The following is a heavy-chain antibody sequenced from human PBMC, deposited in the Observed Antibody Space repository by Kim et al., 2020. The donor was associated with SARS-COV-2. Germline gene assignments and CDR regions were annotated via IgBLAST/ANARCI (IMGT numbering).Heavy chain of an antibody. V-gene: IGHV4-34*01. D-gene: IGHD1-26*01. CDR2: INHSGST. Sequence: SETLSLTCAVYGGSFSGYYWSWIRQPPGKGLEWIGEINHSGSTNYNPSLKSRVTISVDTSKNQFSLKLSSVTAADTAVYYCARGPSWELLLGFDYWGQGTLVTVSS. J-gene: IGHJ4*02. CDR3: ARGPSWELLLGFDY. CDR1: GGSFSGYY.